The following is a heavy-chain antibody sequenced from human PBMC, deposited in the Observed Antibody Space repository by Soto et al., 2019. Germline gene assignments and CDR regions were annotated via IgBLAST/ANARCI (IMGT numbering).Heavy chain of an antibody. D-gene: IGHD3-3*01. CDR3: ARDILGGSYDFCH. CDR1: GFSVRNIY. Sequence: EVQLVESGGGLVHPGGSLRLSCAASGFSVRNIYMTWVRQAPGKGLEWVSVISSDGNTYYADSVKGRFTISRDNSKNTLYLEMNSLRVGDTAVYYCARDILGGSYDFCHGGQGTLVTVSS. V-gene: IGHV3-66*01. CDR2: ISSDGNT. J-gene: IGHJ4*02.